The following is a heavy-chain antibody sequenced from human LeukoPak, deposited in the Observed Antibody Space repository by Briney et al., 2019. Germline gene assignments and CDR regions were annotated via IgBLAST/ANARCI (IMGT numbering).Heavy chain of an antibody. J-gene: IGHJ5*02. Sequence: GASVKVSCKASGGTFSSYAISWVRQAPGQGLEWMGWISAYNGNTNYAQKLQGRVTMTTDTSTSTAYMELRSLRSDDTAVYYCARDQGGDFWSGYYGPNWFDPWGQGTLVTVSS. CDR1: GGTFSSYA. CDR2: ISAYNGNT. CDR3: ARDQGGDFWSGYYGPNWFDP. V-gene: IGHV1-18*01. D-gene: IGHD3-3*01.